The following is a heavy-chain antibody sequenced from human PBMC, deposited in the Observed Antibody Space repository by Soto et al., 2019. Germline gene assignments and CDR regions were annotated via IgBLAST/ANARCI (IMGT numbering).Heavy chain of an antibody. D-gene: IGHD6-19*01. J-gene: IGHJ6*02. V-gene: IGHV3-23*01. CDR2: ISGSGGST. CDR3: AKQLEQWLVVVERGMDV. Sequence: GGSLGLSCAASGFTFSSYAMSWVRQAPGKGLEWVSAISGSGGSTYYADSVKGRFTISRDNSKNTLYLQMNSLRAEDTAVYYCAKQLEQWLVVVERGMDVWGQGTTVTVSS. CDR1: GFTFSSYA.